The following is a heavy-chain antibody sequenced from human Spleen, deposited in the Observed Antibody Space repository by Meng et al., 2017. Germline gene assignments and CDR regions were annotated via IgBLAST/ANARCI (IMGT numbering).Heavy chain of an antibody. CDR1: GGSISSSSYY. CDR2: IYYSGST. Sequence: PQPQEPGPGLVKPSETLSLTCTVSGGSISSSSYYWGWIRQPPGKGLEWIGSIYYSGSTYYNPSLKSRVTISVDTSKNQFSLKLSSVTAADTAVYYCARVGDIVVVPAASNWFDPWGQGTLVTVSS. J-gene: IGHJ5*02. D-gene: IGHD2-2*01. CDR3: ARVGDIVVVPAASNWFDP. V-gene: IGHV4-39*07.